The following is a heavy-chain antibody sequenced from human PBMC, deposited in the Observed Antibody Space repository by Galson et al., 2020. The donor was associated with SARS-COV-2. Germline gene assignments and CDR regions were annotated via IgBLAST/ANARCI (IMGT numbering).Heavy chain of an antibody. CDR3: AKDRSLYFGDLSPYYFDY. D-gene: IGHD3-10*01. CDR1: GFTFTSYG. V-gene: IGHV3-30*18. J-gene: IGHJ4*02. CDR2: ISYDASNK. Sequence: GESLKISCAASGFTFTSYGMHWVRQAPGKGLEWVAIISYDASNKFYADSVKGRFTISRDNSKNTLYLQMNSLRPEDTAVYYCAKDRSLYFGDLSPYYFDYWGQGTLVTVSS.